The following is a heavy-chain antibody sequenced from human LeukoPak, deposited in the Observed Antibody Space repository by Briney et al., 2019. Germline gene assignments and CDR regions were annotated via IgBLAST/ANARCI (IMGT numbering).Heavy chain of an antibody. CDR1: GGSFSGYY. CDR2: INHSGST. CDR3: ARYYYDSSGYYYFDY. J-gene: IGHJ4*02. D-gene: IGHD3-22*01. V-gene: IGHV4-34*01. Sequence: PSETLSLTCAVYGGSFSGYYWSWIRQPPGKGLEWIGEINHSGSTNYNPSLKSRVTISVDTSKSQFSLKLSSVTAADTAVYYCARYYYDSSGYYYFDYWGQGTLVTVSS.